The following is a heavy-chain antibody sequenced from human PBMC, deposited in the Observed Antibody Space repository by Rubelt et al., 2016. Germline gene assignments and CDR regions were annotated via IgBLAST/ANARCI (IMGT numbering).Heavy chain of an antibody. CDR3: TRGGSVGYYGY. Sequence: PGKRLMWVSHINTDGSKTRYAEYVMGRFTISRDNAKNTLYLPRNSLRTEDTAVYYCTRGGSVGYYGYWGQGTLVTVSS. J-gene: IGHJ4*02. V-gene: IGHV3-74*01. CDR2: INTDGSKT. D-gene: IGHD2-15*01.